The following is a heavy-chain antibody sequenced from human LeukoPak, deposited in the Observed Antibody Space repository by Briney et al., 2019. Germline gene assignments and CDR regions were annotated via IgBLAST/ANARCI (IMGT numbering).Heavy chain of an antibody. CDR2: ISYDGINK. CDR1: GLTFSSYA. Sequence: PGGSLRLSCAASGLTFSSYAMDWVRQAPGKGLEWVAVISYDGINKYYADSVKGRFTISRDNSKNTLYLQMNSLRAEDTAVYYCASQGGLLWFGELSGGMDVWGQGTTVTVSS. CDR3: ASQGGLLWFGELSGGMDV. V-gene: IGHV3-30-3*01. J-gene: IGHJ6*02. D-gene: IGHD3-10*01.